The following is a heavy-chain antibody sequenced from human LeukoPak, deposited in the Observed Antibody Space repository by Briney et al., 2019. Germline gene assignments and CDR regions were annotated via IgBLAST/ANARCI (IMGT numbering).Heavy chain of an antibody. V-gene: IGHV1-2*06. CDR3: ASGDYVWGSYHYEIDY. CDR2: INPNSGGT. D-gene: IGHD3-16*02. Sequence: ASVKVSCKASGYTFTGYYMHWVRQAPGQGLEWMGRINPNSGGTNYAQKFQGRVTMTRDTSIGTAYMELSRLRSDDTAVYYCASGDYVWGSYHYEIDYWGQGTLVTVSS. J-gene: IGHJ4*02. CDR1: GYTFTGYY.